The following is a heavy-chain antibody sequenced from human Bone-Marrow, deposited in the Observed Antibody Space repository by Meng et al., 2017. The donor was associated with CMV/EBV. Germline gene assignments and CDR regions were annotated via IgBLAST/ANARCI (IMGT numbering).Heavy chain of an antibody. CDR3: ARDSGHISPYYLDSGLDV. Sequence: ASVKVSCKASGYTFPNYGISWVRQAPGQGLEWMGWISPYKGFTNYAQKFQGRVTMTTDTSTSTDYMELRRLRSDDTAVYYCARDSGHISPYYLDSGLDVWGQGNTVTVSS. CDR1: GYTFPNYG. V-gene: IGHV1-18*01. J-gene: IGHJ6*02. D-gene: IGHD3-10*01. CDR2: ISPYKGFT.